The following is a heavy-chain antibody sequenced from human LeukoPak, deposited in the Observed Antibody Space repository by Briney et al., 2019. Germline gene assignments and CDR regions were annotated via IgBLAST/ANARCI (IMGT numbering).Heavy chain of an antibody. Sequence: ASVKVCCKASGYTFTDYYIYWVRQAPGQGLGWMGWFTPNSGGTNYPQRYQGRVTMTRDTSITTAYMELSSLTADDTAVYYCATRSSGTNYYYYYGMDVWGQGTTVTVSS. J-gene: IGHJ6*02. D-gene: IGHD6-19*01. V-gene: IGHV1-2*02. CDR3: ATRSSGTNYYYYYGMDV. CDR2: FTPNSGGT. CDR1: GYTFTDYY.